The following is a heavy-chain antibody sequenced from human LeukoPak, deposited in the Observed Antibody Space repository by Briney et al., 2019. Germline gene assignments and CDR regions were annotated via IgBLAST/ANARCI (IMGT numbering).Heavy chain of an antibody. Sequence: ASVKVSCKASGYTFTSYGISWVRQAPGQGLEWMGWISAYNGNTNYAQKFQGRVTMTRDTSTSTVYMELSSLRSEDTAVYYCANPRYDSSGYYHVDWGQGTLVTVSS. D-gene: IGHD3-22*01. CDR3: ANPRYDSSGYYHVD. CDR2: ISAYNGNT. J-gene: IGHJ4*02. V-gene: IGHV1-18*01. CDR1: GYTFTSYG.